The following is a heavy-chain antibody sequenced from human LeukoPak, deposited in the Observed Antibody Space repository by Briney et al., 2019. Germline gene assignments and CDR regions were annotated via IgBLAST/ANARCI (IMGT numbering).Heavy chain of an antibody. CDR1: GFTFSSYW. Sequence: GGSLRLSCAASGFTFSSYWMHWVRQVPGKGLVWVSRIKSDGSSTSYADSVKGRFTMSRNNAKNTLYLQMNSLRAEDTAVYYCVRESRTDYYGGFWGQGTLVTVSS. D-gene: IGHD3-10*01. CDR2: IKSDGSST. CDR3: VRESRTDYYGGF. J-gene: IGHJ4*02. V-gene: IGHV3-74*01.